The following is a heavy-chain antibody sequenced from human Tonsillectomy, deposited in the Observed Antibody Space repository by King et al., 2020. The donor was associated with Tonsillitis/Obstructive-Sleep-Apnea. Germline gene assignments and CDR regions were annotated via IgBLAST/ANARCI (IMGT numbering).Heavy chain of an antibody. CDR1: GDSISSYY. CDR2: IYYTGST. CDR3: ARDGEHPALAM. D-gene: IGHD1/OR15-1a*01. J-gene: IGHJ3*02. V-gene: IGHV4-59*01. Sequence: VQLQESGPGLVKPSETLSLTCTVSGDSISSYYWNWIRQPPGKGLEWIGYIYYTGSTNYKSSLKSRVTISIDASKKQFSLKLRSVTAADTAVYYCARDGEHPALAMWGQGTMVTVSS.